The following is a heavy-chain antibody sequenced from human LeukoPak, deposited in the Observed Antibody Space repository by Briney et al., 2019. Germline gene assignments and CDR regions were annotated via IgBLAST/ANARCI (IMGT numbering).Heavy chain of an antibody. D-gene: IGHD1-14*01. CDR2: IGPTGTDR. Sequence: GGSLRLSCAASGFTFSSCGFNWVRQAPGKGLEWVSSIGPTGTDRYYADSVRGRSTISRDNAKNSMYLQMDSLRDEDTAVYYCATETIGRHYDYWGQGTLLTVSS. V-gene: IGHV3-21*01. CDR3: ATETIGRHYDY. J-gene: IGHJ4*02. CDR1: GFTFSSCG.